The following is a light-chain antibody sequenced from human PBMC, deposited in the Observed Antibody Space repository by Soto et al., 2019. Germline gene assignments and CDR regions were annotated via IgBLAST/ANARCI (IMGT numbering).Light chain of an antibody. Sequence: EIVLTQSPGTLSLSPGERATLSCRASQSVSSAYFAWYQHKPGQPPTLLIYAASSRVTGIPDRFSGSGSGTDLHLTISRLEPEDFELYYCQQYGSSSTWTFGQGTKVEIK. V-gene: IGKV3-20*01. J-gene: IGKJ1*01. CDR2: AAS. CDR1: QSVSSAY. CDR3: QQYGSSSTWT.